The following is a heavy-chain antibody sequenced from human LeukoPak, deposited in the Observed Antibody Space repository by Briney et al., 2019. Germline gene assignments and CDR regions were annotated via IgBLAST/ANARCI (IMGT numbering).Heavy chain of an antibody. CDR2: MNPNSGNT. CDR3: ARGRDYSSSWLNWFDP. J-gene: IGHJ5*01. V-gene: IGHV1-8*01. Sequence: GASVKVSCKASGYTFTSYDINWVRQATAQGLEWMGWMNPNSGNTGYAQKFQGRVTMTRNISISTAYMELSSLRSEDTAVYYCARGRDYSSSWLNWFDPWGQGTLVTVSS. CDR1: GYTFTSYD. D-gene: IGHD6-13*01.